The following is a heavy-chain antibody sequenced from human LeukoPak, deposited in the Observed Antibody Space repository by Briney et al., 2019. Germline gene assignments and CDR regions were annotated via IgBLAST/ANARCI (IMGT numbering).Heavy chain of an antibody. CDR3: ARQAVAGYYFDY. V-gene: IGHV4-39*01. D-gene: IGHD6-19*01. CDR2: IYYNGST. CDR1: GGSITSSDHY. Sequence: PSETLSLTCTVSGGSITSSDHYWGWIRQPPGKGLEWIGSIYYNGSTYYNPSLKSRVTISVDTSKNQFSLKLSSVTAADTAVYYCARQAVAGYYFDYWGQGTLVTVSS. J-gene: IGHJ4*02.